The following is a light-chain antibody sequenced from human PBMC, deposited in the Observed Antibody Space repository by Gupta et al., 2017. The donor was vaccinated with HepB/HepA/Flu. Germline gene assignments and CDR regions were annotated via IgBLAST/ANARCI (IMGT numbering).Light chain of an antibody. J-gene: IGLJ1*01. CDR1: YNDVGGYDY. CDR2: DVR. Sequence: SALTQPASVSGSPGQSLTISCTGTYNDVGGYDYVSWYQQRPGVPPKLLIYDVRERPAGVAPSFSGSKSGNTASLTISGRQEADEDDYYCRSYTSRGKGVFGTGTKVTV. V-gene: IGLV2-14*03. CDR3: RSYTSRGKGV.